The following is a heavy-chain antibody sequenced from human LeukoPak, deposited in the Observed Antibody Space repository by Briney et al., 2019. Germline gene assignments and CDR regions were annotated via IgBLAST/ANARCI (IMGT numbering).Heavy chain of an antibody. CDR3: AKHRRPVVTAIAYYFDY. Sequence: PGGSLRLSCAASGFTFSDYYMSWIRQAPGKGLEWVSYISSSGSPIYYADSVKGRFTISRDNAKNSLYLQMNSLRAEDTAVYYCAKHRRPVVTAIAYYFDYWGQGTLVTVSS. D-gene: IGHD2-21*02. CDR1: GFTFSDYY. V-gene: IGHV3-11*01. J-gene: IGHJ4*02. CDR2: ISSSGSPI.